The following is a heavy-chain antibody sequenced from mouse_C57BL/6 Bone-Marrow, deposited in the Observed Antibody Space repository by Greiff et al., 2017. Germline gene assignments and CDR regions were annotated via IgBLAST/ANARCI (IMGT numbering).Heavy chain of an antibody. V-gene: IGHV1-19*01. CDR1: GYTFTDYY. J-gene: IGHJ2*01. Sequence: EVQLQQSGPVLVKPGASVKMSCKASGYTFTDYYMNWVKQSHGKSLEWIGVINPYNGGTSYNQKFKGKATLTVDKSSSTAYMELNSLTSEDSAVYYCASYYGSSPFDYWGQGTTLTVSS. CDR2: INPYNGGT. D-gene: IGHD1-1*01. CDR3: ASYYGSSPFDY.